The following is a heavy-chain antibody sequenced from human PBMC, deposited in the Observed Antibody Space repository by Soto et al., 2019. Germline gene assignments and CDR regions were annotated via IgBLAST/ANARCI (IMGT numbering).Heavy chain of an antibody. V-gene: IGHV3-23*01. J-gene: IGHJ6*02. D-gene: IGHD3-3*01. Sequence: GGSLRLSCVASGFTFGSRAMSWVRQAPGEGLEWVSTITDTGGDTKYADSVRGRFTISRDNSKNTLYLQMSSLRAEDSAVYYCAKDKAISYGMDVWGQGTTVTVSS. CDR3: AKDKAISYGMDV. CDR2: ITDTGGDT. CDR1: GFTFGSRA.